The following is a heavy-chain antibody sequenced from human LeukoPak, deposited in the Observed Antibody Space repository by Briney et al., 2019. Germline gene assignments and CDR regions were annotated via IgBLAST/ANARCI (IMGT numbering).Heavy chain of an antibody. CDR2: ISSSGSTI. Sequence: GGSLRLSCAASGFTFSDYYMSWTRQAPGKGLEWVSYISSSGSTIYYADSVKGRFTISRDNAKNSLYLQMNSLRAEDTAIYYCAKDRIAAAGTVDYWGQGTLVTVSS. D-gene: IGHD6-13*01. CDR3: AKDRIAAAGTVDY. V-gene: IGHV3-11*01. J-gene: IGHJ4*02. CDR1: GFTFSDYY.